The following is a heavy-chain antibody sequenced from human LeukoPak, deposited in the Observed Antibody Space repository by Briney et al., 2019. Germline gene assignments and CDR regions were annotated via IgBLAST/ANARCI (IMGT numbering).Heavy chain of an antibody. V-gene: IGHV3-23*01. CDR2: ISGSGGST. CDR3: AMTTTVTDFGY. D-gene: IGHD4-17*01. J-gene: IGHJ4*02. CDR1: GFTFSSYA. Sequence: GGSLRLSCAASGFTFSSYAMSWVRQAPGKGLEWVSAISGSGGSTYYADSVKGRFTISRDNSKNTLYLQMNSLRTEDTAVYYCAMTTTVTDFGYWGQGTLVTVSS.